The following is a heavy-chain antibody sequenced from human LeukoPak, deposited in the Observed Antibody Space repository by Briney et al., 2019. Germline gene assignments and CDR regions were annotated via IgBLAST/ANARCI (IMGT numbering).Heavy chain of an antibody. CDR2: ISAYNGNT. J-gene: IGHJ3*02. CDR3: ARDRRIAAADPDAFDI. V-gene: IGHV1-18*01. CDR1: GYTFTSYG. Sequence: ASVKVSCKASGYTFTSYGISWVRQAPGQGLERMGWISAYNGNTNYAQKLQGRVTMTTDTSTSTAYMELRSLRSDDTAVYYCARDRRIAAADPDAFDIWGQGTMVTVSS. D-gene: IGHD6-13*01.